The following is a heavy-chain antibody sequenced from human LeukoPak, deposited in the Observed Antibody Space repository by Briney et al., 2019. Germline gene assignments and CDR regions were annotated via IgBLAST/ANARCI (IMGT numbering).Heavy chain of an antibody. D-gene: IGHD3-22*01. CDR2: IYHSGST. CDR3: AAYYGGSAFDI. Sequence: SQTLSLTCAVSGGSISSGGYSWSWIRQPPGKGLEWIGYIYHSGSTYYNPSLKSRDTMSVDTSKNQFSLKLSSVTAADTAVYYCAAYYGGSAFDIWGQGTMVTVSS. CDR1: GGSISSGGYS. V-gene: IGHV4-30-2*01. J-gene: IGHJ3*02.